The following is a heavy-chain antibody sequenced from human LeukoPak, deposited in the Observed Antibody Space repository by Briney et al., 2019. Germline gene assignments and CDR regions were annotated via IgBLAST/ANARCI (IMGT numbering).Heavy chain of an antibody. V-gene: IGHV4-39*01. CDR3: ARAPPLYYGSGSYYNAYYYGMDV. CDR2: IHYSGST. Sequence: PSETLSLTCTVSGGSISSSSYYWGWIRQPPGKGLEWIGSIHYSGSTYYNPSLKSRVTISVDTSKNQFSLKLSSVTAADTAVYYCARAPPLYYGSGSYYNAYYYGMDVWGQGTTVTGSS. CDR1: GGSISSSSYY. J-gene: IGHJ6*02. D-gene: IGHD3-10*01.